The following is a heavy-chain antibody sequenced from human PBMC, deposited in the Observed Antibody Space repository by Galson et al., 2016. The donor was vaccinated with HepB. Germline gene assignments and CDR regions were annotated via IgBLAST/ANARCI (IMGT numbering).Heavy chain of an antibody. CDR3: VQGSTAPAV. V-gene: IGHV3-23*01. D-gene: IGHD2-2*01. J-gene: IGHJ6*04. Sequence: SLRLSCAASGFTFRNYGMTWVRQAPGKGLEVVSSISRSGDSTDYADSVKGRFTISRDNSKNTLSLQMISLTADDTAIYYCVQGSTAPAVWGKGTTVTVSS. CDR1: GFTFRNYG. CDR2: ISRSGDST.